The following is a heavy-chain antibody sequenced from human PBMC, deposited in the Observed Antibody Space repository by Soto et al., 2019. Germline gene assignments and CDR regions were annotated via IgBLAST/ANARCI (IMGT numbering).Heavy chain of an antibody. V-gene: IGHV3-74*01. CDR1: GFTFSTFW. CDR3: ARVYSSLSSYDY. J-gene: IGHJ4*02. CDR2: ISSDGSRT. D-gene: IGHD5-18*01. Sequence: GGSLRLSCAASGFTFSTFWMHWVRQAPGKGLVWVSRISSDGSRTSYADSVRGRFTISRDNAKNTLYLQMNSLRAEDTAIYYCARVYSSLSSYDYWGQGTLVTVSS.